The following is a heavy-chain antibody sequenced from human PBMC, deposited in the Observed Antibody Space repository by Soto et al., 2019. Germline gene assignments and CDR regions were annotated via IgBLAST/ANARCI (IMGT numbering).Heavy chain of an antibody. J-gene: IGHJ6*02. D-gene: IGHD3-10*01. V-gene: IGHV1-69*12. CDR3: ATQGFPNYYYYGMDV. CDR1: GGTFSSYG. CDR2: IIPIFGTA. Sequence: QVQLVQSGAEVKKPGSSVKVSCKASGGTFSSYGISWVRQAPGQGLEWMGGIIPIFGTADYTQKFQGRVTIIADESTSTAYMELSSLRSEDTAVYYCATQGFPNYYYYGMDVWGQGTTVTVSS.